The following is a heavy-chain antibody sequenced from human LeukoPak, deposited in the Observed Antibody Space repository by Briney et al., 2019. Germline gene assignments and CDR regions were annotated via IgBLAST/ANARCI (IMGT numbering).Heavy chain of an antibody. Sequence: ASVKVSCKASGYTFTTYAMHWVRQAPGQGLEWMGWMNANNGNTRYSEKFQGRVTITRDTSASTAYMELSSLSSEDTAVYYCARGATVTTGNWFDPWGQGTLVTVSS. CDR1: GYTFTTYA. J-gene: IGHJ5*02. CDR2: MNANNGNT. V-gene: IGHV1-3*01. D-gene: IGHD4-17*01. CDR3: ARGATVTTGNWFDP.